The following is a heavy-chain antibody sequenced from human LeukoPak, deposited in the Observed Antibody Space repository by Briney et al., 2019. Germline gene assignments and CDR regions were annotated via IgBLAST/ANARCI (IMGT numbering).Heavy chain of an antibody. CDR1: GFTFSSYA. J-gene: IGHJ4*02. CDR3: AKIYCSSTSCKRRYYFDY. Sequence: GGSLRLSCAASGFTFSSYAMSWVRQAPGKGLEWVSAISGSGGSTYYADSEKGRFTISRDNSKNTLYLQMNSLRAEDTAVYYCAKIYCSSTSCKRRYYFDYWGQGTLVTVSS. CDR2: ISGSGGST. D-gene: IGHD2-2*01. V-gene: IGHV3-23*01.